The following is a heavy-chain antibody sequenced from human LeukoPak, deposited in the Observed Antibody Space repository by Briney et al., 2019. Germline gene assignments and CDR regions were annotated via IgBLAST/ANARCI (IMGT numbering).Heavy chain of an antibody. CDR2: ISVSGGST. D-gene: IGHD3-3*01. J-gene: IGHJ4*02. CDR1: GFTFRNYA. CDR3: ARDQYDTWSRRGNFDS. V-gene: IGHV3-23*01. Sequence: GGSLRLSCAASGFTFRNYAMNWVRQAPGKGLEWVSGISVSGGSTYYADSVKGRFTISRDNTKNSLYLQMNSLRVEDTAVFYCARDQYDTWSRRGNFDSWGQGTLVIVSS.